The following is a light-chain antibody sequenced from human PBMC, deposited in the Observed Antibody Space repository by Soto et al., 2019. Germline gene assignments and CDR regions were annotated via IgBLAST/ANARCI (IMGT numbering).Light chain of an antibody. V-gene: IGKV1-5*01. Sequence: DIQMTQSPSTLSASVGDRVTITCRASQSISRSLAWYQHQPGKAPKLLIYDVSSLESGVPSRFRGSGSGTDFTLTISSLQPEDFATYYCLLDFGYFWAFGQGTKVEI. CDR1: QSISRS. CDR3: LLDFGYFWA. CDR2: DVS. J-gene: IGKJ1*01.